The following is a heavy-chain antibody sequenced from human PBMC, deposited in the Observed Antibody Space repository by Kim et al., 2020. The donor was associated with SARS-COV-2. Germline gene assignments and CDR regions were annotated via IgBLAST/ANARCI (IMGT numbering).Heavy chain of an antibody. J-gene: IGHJ5*01. Sequence: GGSLRLSCAASEFSFSRSAMSWVRQAPGKGLEWVSTISSSGGFTYQADAVKGRFTISRDNSKNTLYLQMNSLRVEDTAVYYCATSGQFDSWGQGTLVTVS. CDR1: EFSFSRSA. CDR2: ISSSGGFT. CDR3: ATSGQFDS. V-gene: IGHV3-23*01.